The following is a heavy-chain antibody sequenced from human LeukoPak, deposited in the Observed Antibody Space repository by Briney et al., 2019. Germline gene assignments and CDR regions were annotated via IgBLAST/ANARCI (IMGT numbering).Heavy chain of an antibody. V-gene: IGHV1-69*05. CDR1: GGTFSSYA. D-gene: IGHD3-22*01. Sequence: ASVKVSCKASGGTFSSYAISWVRQAPGQGLEWMGGIIPIFGTANYAQKFQGRVTMTRDMSTSTVYMELSSLRSEDTAVYYCARDQTANYYDSSGTQGDFDYWGQGTLVTVSS. CDR3: ARDQTANYYDSSGTQGDFDY. J-gene: IGHJ4*02. CDR2: IIPIFGTA.